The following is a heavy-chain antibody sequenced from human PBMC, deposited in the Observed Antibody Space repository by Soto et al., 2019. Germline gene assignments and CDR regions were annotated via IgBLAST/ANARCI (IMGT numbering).Heavy chain of an antibody. CDR2: IPSKTNTYAT. Sequence: EVQLVESGGGLVQPGGSLKLSCAASGFTFSGSTIHWVRQTSGKGLEWVGRIPSKTNTYATSYAASVKGRLTISRYYSKNTAYLQMDRLKTEDTAVYYCTRQHLDVPVASAIDYWGQGTLVTVSS. V-gene: IGHV3-73*02. D-gene: IGHD6-19*01. CDR1: GFTFSGST. CDR3: TRQHLDVPVASAIDY. J-gene: IGHJ4*02.